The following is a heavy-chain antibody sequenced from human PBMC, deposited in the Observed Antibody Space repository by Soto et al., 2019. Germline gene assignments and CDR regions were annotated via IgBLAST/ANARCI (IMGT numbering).Heavy chain of an antibody. J-gene: IGHJ5*02. CDR2: IYYSGST. CDR3: SRLRAVAGTFDL. CDR1: GGSISSYY. D-gene: IGHD6-13*01. Sequence: SETLSLTCTVSGGSISSYYWSWIRQPPGKGLEWIGYIYYSGSTNYNPSLKSRVTISVDTSKNQFSLKLSSVTAADTALYYCSRLRAVAGTFDLWGQGTLVTVSS. V-gene: IGHV4-59*01.